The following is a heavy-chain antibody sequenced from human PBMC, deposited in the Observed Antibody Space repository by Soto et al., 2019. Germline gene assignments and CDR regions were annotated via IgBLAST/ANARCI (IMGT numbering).Heavy chain of an antibody. CDR2: IYHSGST. Sequence: KPSETLSLTCAVSGYSISSGYYWGWIRQPPGKGLEWIGSIYHSGSTYYNPSLKSRVTISVDTSKNQFSLKLSSVTAADTAVYYCARAKVVVPATFFDYWGQGTLVTVSS. CDR1: GYSISSGYY. V-gene: IGHV4-38-2*01. CDR3: ARAKVVVPATFFDY. J-gene: IGHJ4*02. D-gene: IGHD2-2*01.